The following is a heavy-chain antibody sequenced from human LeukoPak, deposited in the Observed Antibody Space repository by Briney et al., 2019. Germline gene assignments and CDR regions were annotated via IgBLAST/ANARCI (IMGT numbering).Heavy chain of an antibody. CDR1: GFTFSSYS. D-gene: IGHD1-14*01. V-gene: IGHV3-21*04. CDR3: ARGGPFGIEWFDP. Sequence: GGSLRLSCAASGFTFSSYSMNWVRQAPGKGLEWVSSISSSSSYIYYADSVKGRFTISRDNAKNSLYLQMNSLRAEDTAVYYCARGGPFGIEWFDPWGQGTLVTVSS. CDR2: ISSSSSYI. J-gene: IGHJ5*02.